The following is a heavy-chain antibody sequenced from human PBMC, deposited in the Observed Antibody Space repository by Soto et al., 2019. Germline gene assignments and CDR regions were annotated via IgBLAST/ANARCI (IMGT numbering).Heavy chain of an antibody. V-gene: IGHV1-18*01. CDR3: ARLAPIYHDISGLDT. CDR1: GYTFTIYG. Sequence: ASVKVSCKASGYTFTIYGINWVRQAPGQGLEWMGWISVYNGNTNYAQKLQGRVTLSVDTSISTAYLQLTSLRDSDSALYYCARLAPIYHDISGLDTWGQGTLVTVSS. D-gene: IGHD3-22*01. CDR2: ISVYNGNT. J-gene: IGHJ5*02.